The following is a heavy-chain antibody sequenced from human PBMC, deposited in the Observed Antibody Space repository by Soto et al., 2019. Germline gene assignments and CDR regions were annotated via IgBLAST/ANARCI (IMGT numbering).Heavy chain of an antibody. CDR3: AALSRKSSVGFDN. D-gene: IGHD3-22*01. V-gene: IGHV3-15*01. Sequence: VQLVESGGGLVKPGGSLRLSCAASGFTFNNAWMSWVRQAPGKGLEGVCRVKTKTEGGTLDYAEPVKVSFSISRDDSTNTLYVQMNSLKPEDTAVYYCAALSRKSSVGFDNWGQGTMVTVSS. CDR2: VKTKTEGGTL. J-gene: IGHJ4*01. CDR1: GFTFNNAW.